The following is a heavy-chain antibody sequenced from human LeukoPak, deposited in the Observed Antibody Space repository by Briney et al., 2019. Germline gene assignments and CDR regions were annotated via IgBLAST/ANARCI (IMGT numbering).Heavy chain of an antibody. V-gene: IGHV1-2*02. CDR1: GYTFTGCY. D-gene: IGHD6-13*01. CDR3: ASSSWYEAYYYYGMDV. J-gene: IGHJ6*02. CDR2: INPNSGGT. Sequence: ASVKVSCKASGYTFTGCYMHWVRQAPGQGLEWMGWINPNSGGTNHAQKFQGRVTMARDTSISTAYMELSRLRSDDTAVYYCASSSWYEAYYYYGMDVWGQGTTVTVSS.